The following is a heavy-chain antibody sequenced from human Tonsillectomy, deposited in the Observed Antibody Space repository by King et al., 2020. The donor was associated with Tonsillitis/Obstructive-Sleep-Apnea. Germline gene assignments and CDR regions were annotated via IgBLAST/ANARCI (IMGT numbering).Heavy chain of an antibody. CDR2: ISDSGNT. CDR3: ARGYGDYRYYYFYYMDV. D-gene: IGHD4-17*01. V-gene: IGHV4-59*12. J-gene: IGHJ6*03. CDR1: GGSIRNFY. Sequence: QLQESGPGLVKPSETLSLICTVSGGSIRNFYWSWIRQPPGKGLEWIGYISDSGNTNYNPSLKSRVTISLDTSKNQLSLRLTSVTAADTAVYYCARGYGDYRYYYFYYMDVWGEGTTVTVSS.